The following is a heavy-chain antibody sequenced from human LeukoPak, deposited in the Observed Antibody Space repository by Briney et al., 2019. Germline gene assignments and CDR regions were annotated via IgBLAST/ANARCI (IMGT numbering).Heavy chain of an antibody. Sequence: SETLSLTCAVYGGSFSCYYWSWIRQPPGKGLEWIGEINHSGSTNYNPSLKSRVTISVDTSKNQFSLKLSSVTAADTAVYYCASVGRTWDAFDIWGQGTMVTVSS. CDR3: ASVGRTWDAFDI. D-gene: IGHD2-15*01. CDR2: INHSGST. CDR1: GGSFSCYY. V-gene: IGHV4-34*01. J-gene: IGHJ3*02.